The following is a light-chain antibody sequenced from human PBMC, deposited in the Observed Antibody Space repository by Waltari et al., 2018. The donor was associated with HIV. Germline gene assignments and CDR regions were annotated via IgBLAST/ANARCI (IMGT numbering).Light chain of an antibody. CDR3: QQYKSYFAWT. J-gene: IGKJ1*01. Sequence: DIQMTQSPSTLSASVGDRVTITCRASQSIGSWLAWYQQKSGKAPKLLLYKASSLERGVPSRFSGSGSGTEFTLTISSLQHDDLATYYCQQYKSYFAWTFGQGTKVEIK. V-gene: IGKV1-5*03. CDR1: QSIGSW. CDR2: KAS.